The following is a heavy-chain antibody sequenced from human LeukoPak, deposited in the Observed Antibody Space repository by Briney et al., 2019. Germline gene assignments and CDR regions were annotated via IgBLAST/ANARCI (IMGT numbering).Heavy chain of an antibody. J-gene: IGHJ6*03. D-gene: IGHD6-6*01. CDR3: ARNPPDSSSSHYYYYYMDV. Sequence: GASVKVSCKASGYTFTSYDINWVRQATGQGLEWMGWMNPNSGNTGYAQKFQGRVTMTRNTSISTAYMELSSLRSEDTALYYCARNPPDSSSSHYYYYYMDVWGKGTTVTVSS. CDR1: GYTFTSYD. CDR2: MNPNSGNT. V-gene: IGHV1-8*01.